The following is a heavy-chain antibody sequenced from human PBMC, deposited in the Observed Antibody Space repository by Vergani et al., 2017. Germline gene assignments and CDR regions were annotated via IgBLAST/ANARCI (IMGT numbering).Heavy chain of an antibody. CDR3: ATKSCGTPGCQIGYFRE. CDR1: GFTFSSYW. V-gene: IGHV3-74*03. CDR2: INSDGRST. Sequence: EVQLVESGGGLVQPGGSLRLSCAASGFTFSSYWMHWVRQAPGKGLVWVSRINSDGRSTTYADSVKGRFTISRDNAKNTLYLQMNSLRAEDTAVYYCATKSCGTPGCQIGYFREWGQGTLVTVSS. D-gene: IGHD1-1*01. J-gene: IGHJ1*01.